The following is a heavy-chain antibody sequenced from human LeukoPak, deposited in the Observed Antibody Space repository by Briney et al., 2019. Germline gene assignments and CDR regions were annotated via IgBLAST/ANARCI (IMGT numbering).Heavy chain of an antibody. V-gene: IGHV3-74*01. CDR2: ISTDGTTT. D-gene: IGHD3-16*01. CDR3: VRDWERVTTIAGVDWLDY. J-gene: IGHJ4*02. CDR1: GFTFSSYW. Sequence: GGSLRLSCAASGFTFSSYWMNWVRQAPGQGPVWVSHISTDGTTTVYADSVKGRFTISRDNARNTVYLQMNSLRAEDTAVYYGVRDWERVTTIAGVDWLDYWGQGILVTVSS.